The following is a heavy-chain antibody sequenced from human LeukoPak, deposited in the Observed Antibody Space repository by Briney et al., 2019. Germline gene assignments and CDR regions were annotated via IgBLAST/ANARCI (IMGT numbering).Heavy chain of an antibody. CDR3: ATMKGPLNGSGKFDY. V-gene: IGHV3-48*03. D-gene: IGHD3-10*01. CDR2: ISSSGSTI. Sequence: GGSLRLSCAASGFTFSSYEMNWVRQAPGKGLEWVSYISSSGSTIYYADSVKGRFTISRDNAKNSLYLQMNSLRVEDTAVYYCATMKGPLNGSGKFDYWGQGTLVTVSS. CDR1: GFTFSSYE. J-gene: IGHJ4*02.